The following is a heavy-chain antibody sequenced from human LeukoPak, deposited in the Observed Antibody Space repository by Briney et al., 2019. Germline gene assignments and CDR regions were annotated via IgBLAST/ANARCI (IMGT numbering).Heavy chain of an antibody. CDR3: ARDRAGDYGDYAYYYYMDV. CDR1: GGSISSYY. CDR2: IYYSGST. Sequence: PSETLSLTCTVSGGSISSYYWSWIRQPPGKGLEWTGYIYYSGSTNYNPSLKSRVTISVDTSKNQFSLKLSSVTAADTAVYYCARDRAGDYGDYAYYYYMDVRGKGTTVTVSS. V-gene: IGHV4-59*01. J-gene: IGHJ6*03. D-gene: IGHD4-17*01.